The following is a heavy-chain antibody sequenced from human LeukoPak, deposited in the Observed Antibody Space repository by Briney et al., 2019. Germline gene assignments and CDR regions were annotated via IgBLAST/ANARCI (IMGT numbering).Heavy chain of an antibody. CDR2: VYSDGSDS. J-gene: IGHJ4*02. Sequence: GGSLRLSCTASGFTFNTYPMHWVRQAPGKGLVWVSRVYSDGSDSRHADSVKGRFTISRDNAKNTLYLQMNSLRVEDTAVCYCTRGANWAFDYWGQGTLVTVSS. CDR3: TRGANWAFDY. D-gene: IGHD1-1*01. V-gene: IGHV3-74*01. CDR1: GFTFNTYP.